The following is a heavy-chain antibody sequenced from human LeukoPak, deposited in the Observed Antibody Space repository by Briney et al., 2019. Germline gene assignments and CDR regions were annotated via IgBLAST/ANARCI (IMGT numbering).Heavy chain of an antibody. CDR3: ARYGSGWGVYYYYGMDV. Sequence: PSETLSLTCAVSGDSFSSGRYYWGWIRQPPGTGLEWIGYIYYSGSTNYNPSLKSRVTISVDTSKNQFSLKLSSVTAADTAVYYCARYGSGWGVYYYYGMDVWGQGTTVTVSS. CDR2: IYYSGST. D-gene: IGHD3-10*01. J-gene: IGHJ6*02. V-gene: IGHV4-61*01. CDR1: GDSFSSGRYY.